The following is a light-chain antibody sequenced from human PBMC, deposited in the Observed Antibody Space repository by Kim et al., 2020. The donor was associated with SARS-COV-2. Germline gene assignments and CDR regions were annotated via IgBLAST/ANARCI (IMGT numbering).Light chain of an antibody. CDR2: DVS. CDR1: SSLVGDYNY. J-gene: IGLJ2*01. Sequence: QSITISCTGTSSLVGDYNYVSWYQQHPDKAPKLIIYDVSDRPSVVSTHFSGSKSGNTASLTISGLQAADEADYYCTSYTGADTVVFGGGTQLTVL. V-gene: IGLV2-14*03. CDR3: TSYTGADTVV.